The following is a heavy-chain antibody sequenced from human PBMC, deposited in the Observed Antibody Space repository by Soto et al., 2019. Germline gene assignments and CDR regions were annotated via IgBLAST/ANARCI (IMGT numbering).Heavy chain of an antibody. Sequence: GESLKISSKGSGYSFTSYWISWGRQMPGKGLEWMGRIDPSDTCTNYCPSFQRHVTITAGKSISTAYLQWSSLKASDTAMYYCARLNLWFGETDYYYYGMDVWGQGTTVTVSS. V-gene: IGHV5-10-1*01. J-gene: IGHJ6*02. D-gene: IGHD3-10*01. CDR3: ARLNLWFGETDYYYYGMDV. CDR1: GYSFTSYW. CDR2: IDPSDTCT.